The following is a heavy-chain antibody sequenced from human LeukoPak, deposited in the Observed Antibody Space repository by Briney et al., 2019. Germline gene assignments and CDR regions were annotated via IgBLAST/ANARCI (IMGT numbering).Heavy chain of an antibody. J-gene: IGHJ4*02. CDR3: ARVASNGWYPLDY. D-gene: IGHD6-19*01. Sequence: GGSLRLSCAASGFTFSDYYMSWIRQAPGKGLEWVSYISSGGGSIYYADSVKGRFTISRDNAENSLYLQMNSLRAEETAVYYCARVASNGWYPLDYWGQGTLVTVSS. CDR1: GFTFSDYY. CDR2: ISSGGGSI. V-gene: IGHV3-11*04.